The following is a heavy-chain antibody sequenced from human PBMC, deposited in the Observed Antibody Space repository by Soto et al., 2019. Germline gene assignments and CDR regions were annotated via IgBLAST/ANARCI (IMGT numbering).Heavy chain of an antibody. V-gene: IGHV3-9*01. CDR3: VKHSSWFDY. J-gene: IGHJ4*02. D-gene: IGHD6-13*01. Sequence: EVQLVESGGGLIQPGRSLRLSCAASGFTFDDYAMHWDRQAPGKDLEWVSGISWNSGSIGYADSVKGRFTISRDNAKNSLYLQMNSLRAEDTALYYCVKHSSWFDYWGQGTLVTVSS. CDR2: ISWNSGSI. CDR1: GFTFDDYA.